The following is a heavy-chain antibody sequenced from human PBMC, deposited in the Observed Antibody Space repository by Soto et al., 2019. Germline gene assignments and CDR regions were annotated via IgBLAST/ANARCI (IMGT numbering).Heavy chain of an antibody. CDR3: AREGVPISSVPMDV. J-gene: IGHJ6*02. Sequence: ASVKVSCKASGYTFTSYDINWVRQATGQGLEWMGWMNPNSGNTGYAQKFQGRVTMTRNTSISTAYMELSSLRSEDTAVYYCAREGVPISSVPMDVWGQGXTVTVSS. CDR1: GYTFTSYD. V-gene: IGHV1-8*01. D-gene: IGHD3-3*01. CDR2: MNPNSGNT.